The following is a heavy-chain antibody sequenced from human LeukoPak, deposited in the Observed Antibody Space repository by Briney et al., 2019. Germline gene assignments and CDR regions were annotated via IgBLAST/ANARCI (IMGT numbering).Heavy chain of an antibody. CDR3: ARGGSVGGSFDSSGYYPDY. V-gene: IGHV3-21*01. Sequence: GGSLRLSCAASGFTFSSYSMNWVRQAPGKGLEWVSLISSSRSYIYYADSVKGRFTISRDNAKNSLYLQMNSLRAEDTAVYYCARGGSVGGSFDSSGYYPDYWGQGTLVTVSS. J-gene: IGHJ4*02. CDR2: ISSSRSYI. CDR1: GFTFSSYS. D-gene: IGHD3-22*01.